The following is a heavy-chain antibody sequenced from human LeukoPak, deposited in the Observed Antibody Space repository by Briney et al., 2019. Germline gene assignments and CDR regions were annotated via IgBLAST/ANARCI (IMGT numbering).Heavy chain of an antibody. J-gene: IGHJ6*02. CDR3: ARDLVTMVRGVIEVHSYYYGMDV. CDR2: INPNSRGS. V-gene: IGHV1-2*02. CDR1: GYTFTGYY. D-gene: IGHD3-10*01. Sequence: ASLKVSCKASGYTFTGYYMHWVRQAPGQGLEWMEWINPNSRGSNYAQKFQGRVTMTWDASISTAYMELSRLKSDDTAVYYCARDLVTMVRGVIEVHSYYYGMDVWGQGTTVTVSS.